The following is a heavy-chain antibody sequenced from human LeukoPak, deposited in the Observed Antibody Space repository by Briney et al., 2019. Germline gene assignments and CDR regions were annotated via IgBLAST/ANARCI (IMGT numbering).Heavy chain of an antibody. D-gene: IGHD3-10*01. CDR1: GFTVSSNY. V-gene: IGHV3-66*01. CDR2: IYSGGST. Sequence: QAGGSLRLSCAASGFTVSSNYMSWVRQAPGKGLEWVSVIYSGGSTYYADSVKGRFTISRDNSKTTLYLQMNSLRAEDTAVYYCARDAPFTMVRGGLDYWGQGTLVTVSS. CDR3: ARDAPFTMVRGGLDY. J-gene: IGHJ4*02.